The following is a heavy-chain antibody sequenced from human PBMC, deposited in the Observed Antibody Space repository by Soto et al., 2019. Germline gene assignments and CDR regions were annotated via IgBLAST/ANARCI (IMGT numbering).Heavy chain of an antibody. D-gene: IGHD3-16*01. CDR1: GFTVSSNY. V-gene: IGHV3-53*01. Sequence: GGSLRLSCAASGFTVSSNYMSWVRQAPGKGLEWVSVIYSGGNTYYADSVKGRFTISRDNSKNTLYLQMNSLRAEDTAVYYCALDGMITFGGVHWGQGTLVTVSS. CDR2: IYSGGNT. J-gene: IGHJ4*02. CDR3: ALDGMITFGGVH.